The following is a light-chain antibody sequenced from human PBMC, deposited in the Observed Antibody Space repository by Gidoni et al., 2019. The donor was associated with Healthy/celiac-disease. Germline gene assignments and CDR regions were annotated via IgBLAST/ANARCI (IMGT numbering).Light chain of an antibody. V-gene: IGKV1-5*03. Sequence: DIQMTQSPSTLSAFVADRVTITCRASQSISDWLAWYQQKPGKAPKLLIYKASSLESGVPSRFSGSGSGTEFTLTISSLQPDDFATYYCQQYNSYSYTFGQGTKLEIK. CDR2: KAS. CDR1: QSISDW. CDR3: QQYNSYSYT. J-gene: IGKJ2*01.